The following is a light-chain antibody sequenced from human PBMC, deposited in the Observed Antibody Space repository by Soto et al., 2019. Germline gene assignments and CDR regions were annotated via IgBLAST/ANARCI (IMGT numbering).Light chain of an antibody. CDR2: TAS. Sequence: EIVLTQSPGTLSLSPGVRATLSCRASQSVASSFIAWFQQKPGQPPRLLIYTASSRAPGIPDRFTASGSGTDFTLTISRLEPEDFAVYYCHKYGPSPLTFGGGTKVEI. CDR3: HKYGPSPLT. J-gene: IGKJ4*01. V-gene: IGKV3-20*01. CDR1: QSVASSF.